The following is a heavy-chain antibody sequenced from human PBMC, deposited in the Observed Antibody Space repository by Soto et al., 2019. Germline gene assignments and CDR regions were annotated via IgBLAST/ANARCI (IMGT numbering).Heavy chain of an antibody. CDR1: GYTFTGYY. Sequence: ASVKVSCKASGYTFTGYYIHWVRQAPGQGLEWMGWINPNNGDTIYARKLQGRVTMTRDTSTSTVYMEMSSLTFDDTAVYYCARHSGYDYVFDYWGQGTLVTVSS. D-gene: IGHD5-12*01. CDR2: INPNNGDT. J-gene: IGHJ4*02. CDR3: ARHSGYDYVFDY. V-gene: IGHV1-2*02.